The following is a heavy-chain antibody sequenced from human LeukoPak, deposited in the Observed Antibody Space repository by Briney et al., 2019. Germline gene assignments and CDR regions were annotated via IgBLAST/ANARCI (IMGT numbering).Heavy chain of an antibody. D-gene: IGHD3-22*01. CDR1: GYTFTSYG. CDR2: ISAYNGNT. CDR3: ARTLTYYYDSSGYYPPLGY. V-gene: IGHV1-18*01. J-gene: IGHJ4*02. Sequence: GASVKVSCKAPGYTFTSYGISWVRQAPGQGLEWMGWISAYNGNTNYAQKLQGRVTMTTDTSTSTAYMELRSLRSDDTAVYYCARTLTYYYDSSGYYPPLGYWGQGTLVTVSS.